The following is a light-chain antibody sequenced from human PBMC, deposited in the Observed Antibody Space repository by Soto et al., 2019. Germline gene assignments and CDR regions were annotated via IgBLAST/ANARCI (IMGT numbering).Light chain of an antibody. V-gene: IGKV1-5*03. CDR1: QDMTNC. CDR2: QAS. J-gene: IGKJ1*01. CDR3: QQYSSHST. Sequence: DIQMTQSPSSLSASVGDRVTITCQASQDMTNCLNWYQQKPGKAPKLLIYQASSLENGVPSRFSGSGSGTEFSLTISSLQPDDFATYYCQQYSSHSTFGQGTKVDIK.